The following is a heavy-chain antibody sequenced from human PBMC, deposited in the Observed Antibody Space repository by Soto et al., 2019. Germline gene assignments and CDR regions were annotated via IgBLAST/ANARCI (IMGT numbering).Heavy chain of an antibody. CDR3: AKDSNFWSGYYVDY. V-gene: IGHV3-23*01. CDR2: ISGSGGST. Sequence: LRLSCAASGFTFSSYAMSWVRQAPGKGLEWVSAISGSGGSTYYADSVKGRFTISRDNSKNTLYLQMNSLRAEDTAVYYCAKDSNFWSGYYVDYWGQGTLVTVSS. J-gene: IGHJ4*02. D-gene: IGHD3-3*01. CDR1: GFTFSSYA.